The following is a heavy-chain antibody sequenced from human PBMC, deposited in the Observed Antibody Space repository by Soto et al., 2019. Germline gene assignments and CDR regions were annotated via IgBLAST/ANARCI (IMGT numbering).Heavy chain of an antibody. V-gene: IGHV6-1*01. J-gene: IGHJ6*02. CDR3: ARDKEGRSGWRNDYYYGMDV. CDR2: TYYWSKWYN. D-gene: IGHD6-19*01. CDR1: GDSVSSNSAA. Sequence: SQTLSLTCAISGDSVSSNSAAWNWIRQSPSRGLEWLGRTYYWSKWYNDYAVSVKSRITINPDTSKNQFSLQLNSVTPEDTAVYYCARDKEGRSGWRNDYYYGMDVWGQGTTVTVSS.